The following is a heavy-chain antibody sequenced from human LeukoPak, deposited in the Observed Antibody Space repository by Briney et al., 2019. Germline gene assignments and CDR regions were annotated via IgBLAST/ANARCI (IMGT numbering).Heavy chain of an antibody. CDR1: GFTFSSYG. J-gene: IGHJ4*02. CDR2: IRYDGSNK. CDR3: ARSEHDILTGYSDY. V-gene: IGHV3-30*02. D-gene: IGHD3-9*01. Sequence: GGSLRLSCAASGFTFSSYGMHWVRQAPGKGLEWVAFIRYDGSNKYYADSVKGRFTISRDNSKNTPYLQMNSLRAEDTAVYYCARSEHDILTGYSDYWGQGTLVTVSS.